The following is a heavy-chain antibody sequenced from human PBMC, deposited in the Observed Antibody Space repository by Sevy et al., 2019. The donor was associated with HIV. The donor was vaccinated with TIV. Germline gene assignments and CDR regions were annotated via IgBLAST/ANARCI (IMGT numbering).Heavy chain of an antibody. J-gene: IGHJ4*02. CDR3: ATEITVVRGAARDFDY. CDR1: GYTFTSYD. Sequence: ASVKVSCKASGYTFTSYDINWVRQATGQGLEWMGWMNPNSGNTGYAQKFQGRVTMTRNTSISTAYMELSSLRSEDTAVYYCATEITVVRGAARDFDYWGQGTLVTVSS. CDR2: MNPNSGNT. V-gene: IGHV1-8*01. D-gene: IGHD3-10*01.